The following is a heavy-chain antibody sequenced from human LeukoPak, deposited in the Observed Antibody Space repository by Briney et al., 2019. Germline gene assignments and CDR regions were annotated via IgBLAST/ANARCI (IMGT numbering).Heavy chain of an antibody. CDR1: GGSFSGYY. V-gene: IGHV4-34*01. Sequence: SETLSLTCAVYGGSFSGYYWSWIRQPPGKGLEWIGEITHSGSTNYNPSLKSRVTISVDTPKNQFSLKLSSVTAADTAVYYCAGWRTFSTVTQYYYYYYGMDVWGQGTTVTVSS. D-gene: IGHD4-17*01. J-gene: IGHJ6*02. CDR3: AGWRTFSTVTQYYYYYYGMDV. CDR2: ITHSGST.